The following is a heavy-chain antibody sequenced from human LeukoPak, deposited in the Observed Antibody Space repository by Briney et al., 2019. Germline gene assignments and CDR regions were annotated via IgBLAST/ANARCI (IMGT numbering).Heavy chain of an antibody. CDR2: IYHSGSS. Sequence: SETLSLTCTVSGGSISSSSYYWGWIRQPPGKGLEWIGSIYHSGSSYYNPSLKSRVTISVDTSKNQFSVRLSSVTAADTAVYYCARGSGWLLPDYWGQGTLVTVSS. V-gene: IGHV4-39*07. J-gene: IGHJ4*02. CDR1: GGSISSSSYY. CDR3: ARGSGWLLPDY. D-gene: IGHD6-19*01.